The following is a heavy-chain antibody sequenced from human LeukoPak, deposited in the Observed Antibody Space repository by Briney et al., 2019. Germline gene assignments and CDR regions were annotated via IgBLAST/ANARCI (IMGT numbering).Heavy chain of an antibody. Sequence: VASVTVSCKASGYTFTSYYMHWVRQAPGQGLEWMGLINPSGGSTSYAQKFQGRVTMTRDTSTSTFYMELSSLRSEDTAVYYCARARGPAVVWYFDYWGQGTLVTVSS. V-gene: IGHV1-46*01. CDR3: ARARGPAVVWYFDY. CDR2: INPSGGST. D-gene: IGHD3-16*01. J-gene: IGHJ4*02. CDR1: GYTFTSYY.